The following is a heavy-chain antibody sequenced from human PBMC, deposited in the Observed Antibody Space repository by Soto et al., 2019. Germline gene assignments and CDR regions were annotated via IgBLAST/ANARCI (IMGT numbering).Heavy chain of an antibody. CDR1: GGSISSYY. CDR2: IFYSGST. D-gene: IGHD5-12*01. V-gene: IGHV4-59*01. J-gene: IGHJ6*02. CDR3: ARDSATLGMDV. Sequence: QVQLQESGPGLVKPSETLSLTCTVSGGSISSYYWSWIRQPPGKGLEWIGYIFYSGSTNYNLSLKSRVTISVDTSKTQFSLKLRSVTAADTAVYYCARDSATLGMDVWGQGTTVTVSS.